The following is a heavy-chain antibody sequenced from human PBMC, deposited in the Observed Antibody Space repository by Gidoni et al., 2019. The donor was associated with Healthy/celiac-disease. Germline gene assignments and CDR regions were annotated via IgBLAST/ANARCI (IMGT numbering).Heavy chain of an antibody. V-gene: IGHV3-21*01. CDR3: AREVEYSSWRVLVVVAATNAFDI. D-gene: IGHD2-15*01. Sequence: EVQLVESGGGLVKPGGSLRLSCAASGFTFSSYSMNWVRQAPGKGLEWVSSISSSSSYIYYADSVKVRFTISRDNAKNSLYLQMNSLRAEDTAVYYCAREVEYSSWRVLVVVAATNAFDIWGQGTMVTVSS. CDR2: ISSSSSYI. J-gene: IGHJ3*02. CDR1: GFTFSSYS.